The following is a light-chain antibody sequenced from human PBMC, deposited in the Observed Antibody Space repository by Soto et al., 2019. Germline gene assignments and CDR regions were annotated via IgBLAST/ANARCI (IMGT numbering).Light chain of an antibody. V-gene: IGKV1D-12*01. J-gene: IGKJ3*01. CDR1: QGISNW. CDR3: QQANSFLFT. CDR2: AAS. Sequence: DIQMTQSPSSVSATVGHRDSITCRVSQGISNWLAWYQQKPGRAPKLLIYAASSLQSGVSSRFSGSGSGTDFTLTIRCLQPEDFATYYCQQANSFLFTFGPGNKVDIQ.